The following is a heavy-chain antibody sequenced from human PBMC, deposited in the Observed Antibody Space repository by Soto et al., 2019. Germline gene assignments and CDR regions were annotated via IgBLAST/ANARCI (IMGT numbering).Heavy chain of an antibody. CDR3: ARESRFLEWLSLNWFDP. J-gene: IGHJ5*02. CDR1: GFTFSSYS. V-gene: IGHV3-48*02. Sequence: GGSLRLSCAASGFTFSSYSMNWVRQATGKGLEWVSYISSSSSTIYYADSVKGRFTISRDNAKNSLYLQMNSLRDEDTAVYYCARESRFLEWLSLNWFDPWGQGTLVTVSS. CDR2: ISSSSSTI. D-gene: IGHD3-3*01.